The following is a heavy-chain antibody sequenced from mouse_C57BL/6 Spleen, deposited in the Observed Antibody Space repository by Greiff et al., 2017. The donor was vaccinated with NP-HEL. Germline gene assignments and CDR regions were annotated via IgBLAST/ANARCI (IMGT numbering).Heavy chain of an antibody. D-gene: IGHD2-4*01. Sequence: VQLQQSGAELVRPGASVKLSCKASGYTFTDYYINWVKQRPGQGLEWIARIYPGSGNTYYNEKFKGKATLTAEKSSSTAYMQLSSLTSEDSAVYFCARSGGYDYDSLDYWGQGTTLTVSS. V-gene: IGHV1-76*01. J-gene: IGHJ2*01. CDR3: ARSGGYDYDSLDY. CDR2: IYPGSGNT. CDR1: GYTFTDYY.